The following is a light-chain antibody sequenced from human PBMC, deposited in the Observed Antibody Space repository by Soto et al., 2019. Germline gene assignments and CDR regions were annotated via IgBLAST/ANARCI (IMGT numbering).Light chain of an antibody. CDR1: QTISTY. Sequence: DIQMTQSPSSLSASVGDRVTITCRASQTISTYLNWYQQNPGKAPKLLIYAASTLQSGVPSRFSGSCSGTYFPLTISSLQPEDFATYYCQQSHGIPYTFGQGTKLEIK. CDR2: AAS. J-gene: IGKJ2*01. CDR3: QQSHGIPYT. V-gene: IGKV1-39*01.